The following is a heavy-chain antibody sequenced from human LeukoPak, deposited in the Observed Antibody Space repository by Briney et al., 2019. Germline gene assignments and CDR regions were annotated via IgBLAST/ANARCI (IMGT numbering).Heavy chain of an antibody. Sequence: GGSLRLSCAASGFTVSSNYMSWVRQAPGKGLEWVSYISSSGSTIYYADSVKGRFTISRDNAKNSLYLQMNSLRAEDTAVYYCARGEGYCSGGSCYGRLYYFDYWGQGTLVTVSS. V-gene: IGHV3-11*01. CDR1: GFTVSSNY. J-gene: IGHJ4*02. D-gene: IGHD2-15*01. CDR3: ARGEGYCSGGSCYGRLYYFDY. CDR2: ISSSGSTI.